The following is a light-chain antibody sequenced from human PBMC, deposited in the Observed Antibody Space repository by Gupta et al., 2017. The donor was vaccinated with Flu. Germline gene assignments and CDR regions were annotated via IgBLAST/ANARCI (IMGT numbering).Light chain of an antibody. Sequence: EIELTQSPGTLSFSPGERATLSCRASQNVINSYLGWYQQSPGQAPRLFIYGASHSAIGISDRFSGSGSAKDFPLTSSRRQDEDFAMYYWQQDSSSMTFGQGTKVEIK. CDR3: QQDSSSMT. CDR1: QNVINSY. CDR2: GAS. J-gene: IGKJ1*01. V-gene: IGKV3-20*01.